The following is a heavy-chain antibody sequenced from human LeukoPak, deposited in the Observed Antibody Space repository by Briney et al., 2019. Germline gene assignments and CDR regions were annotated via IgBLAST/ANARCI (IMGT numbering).Heavy chain of an antibody. CDR3: AREDFGVVTPRFDY. D-gene: IGHD3-3*01. CDR2: IYYSGST. CDR1: GGSISSYY. V-gene: IGHV4-59*12. J-gene: IGHJ4*02. Sequence: SETLSLTCTVSGGSISSYYWSWIRQPAGKGLEWIGYIYYSGSTNYNPSLKSRVTISVDTSKNQFSLKLSSVTAADTAVYYCAREDFGVVTPRFDYWGQGTLVTVSS.